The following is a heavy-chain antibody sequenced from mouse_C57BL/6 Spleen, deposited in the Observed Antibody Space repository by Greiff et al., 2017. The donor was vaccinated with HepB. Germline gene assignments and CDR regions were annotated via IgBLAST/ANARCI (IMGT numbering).Heavy chain of an antibody. V-gene: IGHV1-85*01. CDR1: GYTFTSYD. D-gene: IGHD1-1*01. J-gene: IGHJ1*03. CDR2: IYPRDGIT. CDR3: VPSYYGSSYGYFDV. Sequence: VQLVESGPELVKPGASVKLSCKASGYTFTSYDINWVKQRHGQGLAWIGWIYPRDGITTYNEKLKGKATLTVDTSSSTAYMELHSLTSDDSAVSFCVPSYYGSSYGYFDVWGTGTTVTVSS.